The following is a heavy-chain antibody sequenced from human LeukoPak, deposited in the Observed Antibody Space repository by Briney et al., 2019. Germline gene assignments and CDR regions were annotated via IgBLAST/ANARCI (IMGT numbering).Heavy chain of an antibody. CDR2: IYSSGST. CDR1: GGSISSYY. V-gene: IGHV4-4*09. CDR3: ARNGGGYCSSTSCYRPIEFDP. D-gene: IGHD2-2*01. Sequence: SETLSLTCTVSGGSISSYYWSWIRQPPGKGLEWIGHIYSSGSTNYNPSLKSRVTISVDTSKNQFSLKLSSVTAADTAVYYCARNGGGYCSSTSCYRPIEFDPWGQGTLVTVSS. J-gene: IGHJ5*02.